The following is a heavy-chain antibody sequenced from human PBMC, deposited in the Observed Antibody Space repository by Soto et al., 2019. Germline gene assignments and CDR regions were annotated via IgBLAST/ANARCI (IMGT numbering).Heavy chain of an antibody. V-gene: IGHV5-10-1*01. CDR2: IDPSDSYT. CDR1: GYSFTSYW. CDR3: ARQYCSSTSCYFLDAFDI. D-gene: IGHD2-2*01. Sequence: PGESLKISCKGSGYSFTSYWISWVRQMPGKGLEWMGRIDPSDSYTNYSPSFQGHVTISADKSISTAYLQWSSLKASDTAMYYCARQYCSSTSCYFLDAFDIWGQGTMVTVSS. J-gene: IGHJ3*02.